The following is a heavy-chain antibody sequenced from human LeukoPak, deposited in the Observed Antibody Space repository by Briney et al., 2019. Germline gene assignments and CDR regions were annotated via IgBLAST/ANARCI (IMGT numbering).Heavy chain of an antibody. J-gene: IGHJ6*02. Sequence: SETLSLTCTVSGGSISSYYWSWIRQPAGKGLEWIGRIYTSGSTNYNPSLKSRVTISVDTSKNQFSLKLSSVTAADTAVYYCAREGYSKYYVAYYGVDVWGQGTTVTVSS. CDR1: GGSISSYY. CDR2: IYTSGST. D-gene: IGHD4-11*01. V-gene: IGHV4-4*07. CDR3: AREGYSKYYVAYYGVDV.